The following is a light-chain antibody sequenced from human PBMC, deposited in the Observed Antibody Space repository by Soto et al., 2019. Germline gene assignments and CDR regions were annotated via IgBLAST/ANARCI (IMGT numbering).Light chain of an antibody. V-gene: IGLV2-18*02. CDR1: STDFVSYNR. J-gene: IGLJ2*01. CDR3: SSYTSRSTPV. CDR2: EVS. Sequence: QSVLTQPPSVSGSPGQSVTISCTGTSTDFVSYNRVSWYQQPPGTAPKLMIYEVSKRPSGVPDRFSGSKSGNTASLTISGLQAEDEADYYCSSYTSRSTPVFGGGTKVTV.